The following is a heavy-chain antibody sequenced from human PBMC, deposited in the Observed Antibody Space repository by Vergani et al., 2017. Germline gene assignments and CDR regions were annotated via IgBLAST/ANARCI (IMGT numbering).Heavy chain of an antibody. J-gene: IGHJ4*02. CDR1: GGSTSSSNW. CDR3: ARVRYCSGGSCFDY. D-gene: IGHD2-15*01. V-gene: IGHV4-4*03. CDR2: IYHSGST. Sequence: QVQLQESGPGLVKPPGTPSLTCAVPGGSTSSSNWWSWVRQSPGKGLTWISEIYHSGSTNYNPSLKSRVTITVDKSKNQFSLKLSSVNAADTAVYYCARVRYCSGGSCFDYWGQGTLVTVSS.